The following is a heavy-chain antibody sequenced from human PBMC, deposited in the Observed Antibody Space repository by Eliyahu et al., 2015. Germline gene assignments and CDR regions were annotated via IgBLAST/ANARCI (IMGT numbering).Heavy chain of an antibody. CDR1: GFTFSTXS. CDR3: VREGYGDYSFDY. D-gene: IGHD4-17*01. CDR2: ISDSSRYI. J-gene: IGHJ4*02. Sequence: EVQLVESGGGLVKPGGSLRLSCAAXGFTFSTXSMNWVRQAPGEGLGWVSCISDSSRYIYYADSLKGRVTISRDNAQNLLYLQVNSLRAEDTAVYYCVREGYGDYSFDYWGQGTLVTVSS. V-gene: IGHV3-21*02.